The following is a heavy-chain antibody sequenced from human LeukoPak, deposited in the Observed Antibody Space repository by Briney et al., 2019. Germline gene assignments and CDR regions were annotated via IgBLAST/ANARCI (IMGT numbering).Heavy chain of an antibody. CDR1: GFTFSNNP. V-gene: IGHV3-30-3*01. D-gene: IGHD5-12*01. Sequence: GGSLRLSCAASGFTFSNNPIHWVRQAPGKGLEWVAVISSDGSTKYYADSVKGRFTISRDNSKNTLYLQMNSLKAEDTAVYYCARDYSGVDYWGQGTLVTVSS. CDR2: ISSDGSTK. J-gene: IGHJ4*02. CDR3: ARDYSGVDY.